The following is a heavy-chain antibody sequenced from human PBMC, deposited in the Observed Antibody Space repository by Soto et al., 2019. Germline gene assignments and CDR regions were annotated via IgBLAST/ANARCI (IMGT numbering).Heavy chain of an antibody. V-gene: IGHV4-38-2*02. CDR3: ARDSYCSGGSCYSYGWFDP. J-gene: IGHJ5*02. CDR1: GYSISSGYY. CDR2: IYHSGST. D-gene: IGHD2-15*01. Sequence: PSETLSLTCAVSGYSISSGYYWGWIRQPPGKGLEWIGSIYHSGSTYYNPSLKSRVTISVDTSKNHFSLKLSSLTAADTAVYYCARDSYCSGGSCYSYGWFDPWGQGTLVTVSS.